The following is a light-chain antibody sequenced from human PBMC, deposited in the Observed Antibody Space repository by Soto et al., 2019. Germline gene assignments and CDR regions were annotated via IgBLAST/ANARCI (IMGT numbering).Light chain of an antibody. CDR2: GAS. CDR3: HHYSYWPIT. CDR1: QSVSSD. J-gene: IGKJ5*01. V-gene: IGKV3-15*01. Sequence: EIVLTQSPATLSVSPGGRATLSCRASQSVSSDLAWYQQQPGQAPRLLIYGASIRAIGVPDRFSGSGSGTEFTLTISSLQSEDFAVYYCHHYSYWPITFGQGTRLEIK.